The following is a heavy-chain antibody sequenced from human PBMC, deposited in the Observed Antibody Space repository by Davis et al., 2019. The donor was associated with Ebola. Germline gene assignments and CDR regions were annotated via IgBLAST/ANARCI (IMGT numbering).Heavy chain of an antibody. V-gene: IGHV4-59*08. CDR2: IYYRGST. CDR3: ARTLLSGWLFMFDAFDI. D-gene: IGHD3-22*01. CDR1: GGSISSYY. Sequence: SETLSLTCTVSGGSISSYYWSWIRQPPGKGLEWNGYIYYRGSTNYNPSLKSRVTISVDTSKNQFPLKLSSVTAADTAVYYCARTLLSGWLFMFDAFDIWGQGTMVTVSS. J-gene: IGHJ3*02.